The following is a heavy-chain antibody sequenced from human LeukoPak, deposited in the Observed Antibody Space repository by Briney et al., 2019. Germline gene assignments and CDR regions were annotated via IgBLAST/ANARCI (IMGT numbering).Heavy chain of an antibody. D-gene: IGHD1-7*01. CDR3: SRELAGTTIHY. CDR2: IYYSGST. J-gene: IGHJ4*02. Sequence: PSETLSLTCTVSGGSISSSSYYWGWIRQPPGKGLEWIGSIYYSGSTYYNPSLKSRVTISVDTSKNQFSLKLSSVTAADTAVYFCSRELAGTTIHYWGQGTLVTVSS. CDR1: GGSISSSSYY. V-gene: IGHV4-39*02.